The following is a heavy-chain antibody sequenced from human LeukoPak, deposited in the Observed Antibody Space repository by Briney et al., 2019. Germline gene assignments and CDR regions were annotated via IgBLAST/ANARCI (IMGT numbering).Heavy chain of an antibody. V-gene: IGHV1-24*01. J-gene: IGHJ4*02. CDR2: FNREDDEA. D-gene: IGHD3-22*01. CDR1: GYTLTDFS. CDR3: ATLDSYYDNSGRPLVPD. Sequence: ASVKASCNISGYTLTDFSMHWVRQAPGKGLEWMGGFNREDDEAIYAPHFQGRVTVTEDTSTDTAYMELSSLRSEDTAVYYCATLDSYYDNSGRPLVPDWGQGTLVTVSS.